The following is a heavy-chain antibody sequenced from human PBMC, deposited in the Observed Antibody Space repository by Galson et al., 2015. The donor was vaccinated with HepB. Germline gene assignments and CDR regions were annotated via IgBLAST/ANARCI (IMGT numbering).Heavy chain of an antibody. J-gene: IGHJ4*02. D-gene: IGHD2-21*02. Sequence: SLRLSCAASGFTFSSYGMHWVRQAPGKGLEWVAVISYDGSNKYYADSVKGRFTISRDNSKNTLYLQMNSLRAEDTAVYYCAKGIDEEYCGGDCYTFDYWGQGTLVTVSS. CDR1: GFTFSSYG. CDR3: AKGIDEEYCGGDCYTFDY. V-gene: IGHV3-30*18. CDR2: ISYDGSNK.